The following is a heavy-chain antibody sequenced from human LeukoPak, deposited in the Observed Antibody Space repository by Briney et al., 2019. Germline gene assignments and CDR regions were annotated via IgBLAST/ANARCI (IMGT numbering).Heavy chain of an antibody. D-gene: IGHD1-14*01. CDR1: GFTFSSYA. CDR3: ARDPGRRPPTIFDY. J-gene: IGHJ4*02. V-gene: IGHV3-30*01. CDR2: MAYDGSVK. Sequence: GGSLRLSSAASGFTFSSYAMHWVRQAPGKGLEWVAIMAYDGSVKYYAESVKGRFTISTNNSKNTLYLQMNSLRAEGTAVYYCARDPGRRPPTIFDYWGQGTLVTVST.